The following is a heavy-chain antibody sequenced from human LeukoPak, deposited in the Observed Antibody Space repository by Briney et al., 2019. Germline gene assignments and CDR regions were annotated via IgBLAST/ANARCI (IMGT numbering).Heavy chain of an antibody. Sequence: GESLRLSCAASGFTFSSYAMSWVRRASGKGLEWVSGISISGGSASYADSVKGRFTISRDNSKNTLYLQMDSLRAEDTAVYYCARGYSYFDYWGQGTLVTVSS. J-gene: IGHJ4*02. CDR2: ISISGGSA. CDR1: GFTFSSYA. V-gene: IGHV3-23*01. D-gene: IGHD2-21*01. CDR3: ARGYSYFDY.